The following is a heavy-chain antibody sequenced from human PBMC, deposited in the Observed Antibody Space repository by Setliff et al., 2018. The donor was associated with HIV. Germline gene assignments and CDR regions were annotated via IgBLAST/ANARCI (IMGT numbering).Heavy chain of an antibody. CDR1: GYTFSSYW. CDR3: ARLRDGYKTSSFDY. Sequence: PGESLKISCKGSGYTFSSYWIGWVRQMPGKGLEWMGIIYPGDSDTTYSPSFEGQVTISADKSISTAYLQWSSLRASDTAMYYCARLRDGYKTSSFDYWGQGILVTVSS. V-gene: IGHV5-51*01. CDR2: IYPGDSDT. J-gene: IGHJ4*02. D-gene: IGHD5-12*01.